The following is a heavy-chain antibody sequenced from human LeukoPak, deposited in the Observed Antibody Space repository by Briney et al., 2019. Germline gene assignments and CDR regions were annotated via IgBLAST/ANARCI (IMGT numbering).Heavy chain of an antibody. CDR3: AKDRGDIVATIDY. J-gene: IGHJ4*02. CDR1: GFTFSSYG. V-gene: IGHV3-30*02. D-gene: IGHD5-12*01. CDR2: TRYDGSNK. Sequence: GGSLRLSCAASGFTFSSYGMHWVRQAPGKGLEWVAFTRYDGSNKYYAASVKGRFTISRDNSKNTLYLQMNSLRAEDTAVYYCAKDRGDIVATIDYWGQGTLVSVSS.